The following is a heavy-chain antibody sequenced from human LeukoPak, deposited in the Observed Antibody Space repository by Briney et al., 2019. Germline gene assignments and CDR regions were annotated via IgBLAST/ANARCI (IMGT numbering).Heavy chain of an antibody. CDR2: ISADGGRT. V-gene: IGHV3-23*01. CDR1: GFTFTTYA. J-gene: IGHJ4*02. Sequence: GGSLRLSCAASGFTFTTYAMGWVRQAPGKGLEWVSGISADGGRTYYADSVKGRFTISRDNSKNTLYVQMNNLSAEDTAVYYCVRDSPGYGAYDFDWGQGTLVTVSS. D-gene: IGHD5-12*01. CDR3: VRDSPGYGAYDFD.